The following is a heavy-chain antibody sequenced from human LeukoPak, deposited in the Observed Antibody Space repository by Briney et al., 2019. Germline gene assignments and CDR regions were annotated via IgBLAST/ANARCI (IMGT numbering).Heavy chain of an antibody. CDR3: ARVRVGGRNWFDP. CDR1: GGSISSYY. V-gene: IGHV4-59*01. Sequence: SETLSLTCTVSGGSISSYYWSWIRQPPGKGLEWTGYIYYGGSTNYNPSLKSRVTISVDTSKNQFSLKLSSVTAADTAVYYCARVRVGGRNWFDPWGQGTLVTVSS. CDR2: IYYGGST. J-gene: IGHJ5*02. D-gene: IGHD2-15*01.